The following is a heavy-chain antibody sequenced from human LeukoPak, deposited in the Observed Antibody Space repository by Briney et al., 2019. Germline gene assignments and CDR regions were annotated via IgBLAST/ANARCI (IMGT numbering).Heavy chain of an antibody. D-gene: IGHD4-17*01. CDR2: IYTSGST. J-gene: IGHJ5*02. CDR3: ARPLARGDYVFDP. CDR1: GGSISSGNYY. V-gene: IGHV4-61*02. Sequence: SQTLSLTCTVSGGSISSGNYYWSSIRKPAGKGLEWIGRIYTSGSTNYNPSLKSRVTISVDTSKHQFSLKLSSVTAADTAVYYCARPLARGDYVFDPWGQGTLVTVSS.